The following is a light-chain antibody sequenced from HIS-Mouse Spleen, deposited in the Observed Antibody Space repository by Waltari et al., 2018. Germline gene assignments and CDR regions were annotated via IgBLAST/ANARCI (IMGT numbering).Light chain of an antibody. J-gene: IGLJ1*01. CDR2: EGS. V-gene: IGLV2-23*01. CDR1: SSDVGSYNL. CDR3: CSYAGSSTYV. Sequence: QSALTQPASVSGSPGQSIPISCTGTSSDVGSYNLVPWYHQHPGKAPKLRIYEGSKRPSGVSNRFSGSKSGNTASLTISGLQAEDEADYYCCSYAGSSTYVFGTGTKVTVL.